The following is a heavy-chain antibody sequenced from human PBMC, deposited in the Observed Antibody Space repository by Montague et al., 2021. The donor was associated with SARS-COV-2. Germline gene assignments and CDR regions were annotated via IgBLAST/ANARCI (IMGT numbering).Heavy chain of an antibody. D-gene: IGHD3-3*01. CDR1: GFTFSSYE. CDR3: ARDYSITIFGVVFYYGMDV. V-gene: IGHV3-48*03. J-gene: IGHJ6*02. Sequence: SLRLSCSASGFTFSSYEMNWVRQAPGKGLEWVSYISSSGSTIYYXASVKGRFTISRDNDKKSLYLQMNSLRAEDTAVYYCARDYSITIFGVVFYYGMDVWGQGTTVTVSS. CDR2: ISSSGSTI.